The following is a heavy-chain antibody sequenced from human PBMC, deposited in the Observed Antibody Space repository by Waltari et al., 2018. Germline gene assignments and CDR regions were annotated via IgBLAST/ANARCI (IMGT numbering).Heavy chain of an antibody. CDR3: ARDLYDTGSGDYPGRDF. J-gene: IGHJ4*02. CDR1: GFTFSNFW. CDR2: IDSGGSDT. Sequence: EVQLVESGGVLVHPGGSLRLSCAASGFTFSNFWMHWVRQAPGKGLVWVSRIDSGGSDTSYAGSVKGRFTISRDNTKNTLYLQMNSLRGEDTGVYYCARDLYDTGSGDYPGRDFWGQGTLVT. D-gene: IGHD1-26*01. V-gene: IGHV3-74*01.